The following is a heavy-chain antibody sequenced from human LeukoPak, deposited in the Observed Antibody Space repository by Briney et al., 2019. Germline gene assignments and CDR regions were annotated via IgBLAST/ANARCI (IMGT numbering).Heavy chain of an antibody. Sequence: SETLSLTCTVSGGSISSYYWSWIRQPPGKGLEWIGYIYYSGSTNYNPSLKSRVTISVDMSKNQFSLKLSSVTAVDTAVYYCARDALVDAFDIWGQGTMVTVSS. D-gene: IGHD6-13*01. CDR2: IYYSGST. J-gene: IGHJ3*02. V-gene: IGHV4-59*12. CDR3: ARDALVDAFDI. CDR1: GGSISSYY.